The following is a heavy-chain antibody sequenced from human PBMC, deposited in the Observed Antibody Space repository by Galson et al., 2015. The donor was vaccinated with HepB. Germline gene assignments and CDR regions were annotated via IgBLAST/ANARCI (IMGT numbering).Heavy chain of an antibody. CDR1: SGSISSYY. CDR3: ARQRCSTISCYVDV. V-gene: IGHV4-59*08. Sequence: TLSLTCTVSSGSISSYYWSWIRQTPGKGLEWIGYIYDSGTTKYDPSLKSRVTISIDTSKKQFSLKLTAVTAADTAVYYCARQRCSTISCYVDVWGQGTTVTVSS. CDR2: IYDSGTT. D-gene: IGHD2-2*01. J-gene: IGHJ6*02.